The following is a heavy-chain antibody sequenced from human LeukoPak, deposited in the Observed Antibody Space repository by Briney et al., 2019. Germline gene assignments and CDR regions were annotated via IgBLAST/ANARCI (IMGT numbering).Heavy chain of an antibody. Sequence: GGSLRLSCAGSGFNFIDNSMHWVRQAPGKGLEWVSSISSSNTYIYYGDSVKGRFTISRDNAENSLFLQMSSLRDEDTAVYYCARGYCSGTSCYMFASWGQGTRVTVSS. J-gene: IGHJ4*02. D-gene: IGHD2-2*02. V-gene: IGHV3-21*01. CDR1: GFNFIDNS. CDR2: ISSSNTYI. CDR3: ARGYCSGTSCYMFAS.